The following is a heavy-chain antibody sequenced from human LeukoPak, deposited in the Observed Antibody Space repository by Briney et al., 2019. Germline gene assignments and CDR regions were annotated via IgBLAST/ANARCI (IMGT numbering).Heavy chain of an antibody. J-gene: IGHJ4*02. CDR1: GYTFTGYY. Sequence: ASVKVSCEASGYTFTGYYMHWVRQAPGQGLEWMGWINPNSGGTNYAQKFQGWVTMTRDTSISTAYMELSRLRSDDTAVYYCARTGFGELLYDYWGQGTLVTVSS. D-gene: IGHD3-10*01. CDR2: INPNSGGT. CDR3: ARTGFGELLYDY. V-gene: IGHV1-2*04.